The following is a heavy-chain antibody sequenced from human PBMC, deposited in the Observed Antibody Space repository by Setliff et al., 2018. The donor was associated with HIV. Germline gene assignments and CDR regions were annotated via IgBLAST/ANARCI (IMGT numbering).Heavy chain of an antibody. CDR1: GFIFNNYA. V-gene: IGHV3-23*01. CDR3: AKEGHDYRGSLDY. CDR2: ISGSGGST. D-gene: IGHD4-4*01. Sequence: PGGSLRLSCAAPGFIFNNYAMNWVRQAPGKGLEWVSAISGSGGSTYYADSVKGRFTISRDNSKNTLYLQMDSLRAEDTAVYYCAKEGHDYRGSLDYWGQGTLVTVSS. J-gene: IGHJ4*02.